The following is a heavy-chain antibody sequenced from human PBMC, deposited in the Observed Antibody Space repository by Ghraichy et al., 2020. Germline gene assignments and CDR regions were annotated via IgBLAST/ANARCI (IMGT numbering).Heavy chain of an antibody. CDR1: GITINSYW. CDR2: IKSDRSST. V-gene: IGHV3-74*01. Sequence: GGSLRLSCAASGITINSYWMHWVRQAPGKGLVWVSRIKSDRSSTSYADSVKGRFTISRDNAQNTLYLQMNSLRAEDTAVYYCGFLGHYYDSGRYNWFDPWGQGTLVTVSA. D-gene: IGHD3-10*01. CDR3: GFLGHYYDSGRYNWFDP. J-gene: IGHJ5*02.